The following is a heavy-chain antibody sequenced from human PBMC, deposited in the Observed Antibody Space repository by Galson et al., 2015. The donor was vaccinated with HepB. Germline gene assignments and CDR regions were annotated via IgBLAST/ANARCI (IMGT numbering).Heavy chain of an antibody. CDR1: GGTFSSYA. J-gene: IGHJ5*02. D-gene: IGHD4-23*01. V-gene: IGHV1-69*13. Sequence: SVKVSCKASGGTFSSYAISWVRQAPGQGLEWMGGIIPIFGTANYAQKFQGRVTITADESTSTAYMELSSLRSEDTAVYYCARAGDYGGNSGWFDPWGQGTLATVSS. CDR2: IIPIFGTA. CDR3: ARAGDYGGNSGWFDP.